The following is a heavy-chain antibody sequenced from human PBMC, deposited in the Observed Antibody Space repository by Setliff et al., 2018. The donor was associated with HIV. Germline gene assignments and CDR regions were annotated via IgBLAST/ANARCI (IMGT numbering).Heavy chain of an antibody. CDR2: ISAYNGNT. D-gene: IGHD6-13*01. CDR1: GYTFTRYG. J-gene: IGHJ3*02. V-gene: IGHV1-18*01. Sequence: GASVKVSCKASGYTFTRYGISCVRQAPGKGLEWMGWISAYNGNTNYAEKLQGRVTITTDTATGTGYMELRSLRSDDTAVYYCARDFFHLPTPHNSGAPGTGAFDIWGQGTRVTVS. CDR3: ARDFFHLPTPHNSGAPGTGAFDI.